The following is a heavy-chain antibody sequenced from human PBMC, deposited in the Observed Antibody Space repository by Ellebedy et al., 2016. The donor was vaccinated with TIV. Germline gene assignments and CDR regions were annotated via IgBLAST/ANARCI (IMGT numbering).Heavy chain of an antibody. D-gene: IGHD2-15*01. CDR1: GYTCTSYG. V-gene: IGHV1-18*04. CDR3: ARDKDIVVVVAATTYDY. Sequence: ASVNVSCXASGYTCTSYGISWVRQAPGQGLEWMGWISAYNGNTNYAQKFQGRVTMTRNTSISPDYMELSSLRSDDTAVYYCARDKDIVVVVAATTYDYWGQGTLVTVSS. CDR2: ISAYNGNT. J-gene: IGHJ4*02.